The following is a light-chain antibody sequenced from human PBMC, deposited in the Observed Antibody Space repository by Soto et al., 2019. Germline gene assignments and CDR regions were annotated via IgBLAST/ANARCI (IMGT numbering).Light chain of an antibody. CDR3: QTWGTGIHVV. CDR1: SGHSSYA. CDR2: LDSDGSH. Sequence: QPVLTQSPSASASLGASVKLTCTLSSGHSSYAIAWHQQQPEKGPRYLMKLDSDGSHTKGDAIPDRFSGSSSGAERYLIISSLQSEDEADYYCQTWGTGIHVVFGGGTKVTVL. J-gene: IGLJ2*01. V-gene: IGLV4-69*01.